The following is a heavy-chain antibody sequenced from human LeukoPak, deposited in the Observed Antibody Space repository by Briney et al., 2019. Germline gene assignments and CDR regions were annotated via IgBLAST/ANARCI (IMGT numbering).Heavy chain of an antibody. V-gene: IGHV4-30-2*01. Sequence: SETLSLTCAVSGGSISSSGYSWSWIRKPPGKGLEWIGYIYHSGSTYYNPSLKSRVTISVDRSKNQFSLKLSSVTAADTAVYYCARVVRSRAFFDYWGQGTLVTVSS. D-gene: IGHD3-10*01. CDR1: GGSISSSGYS. CDR2: IYHSGST. J-gene: IGHJ4*02. CDR3: ARVVRSRAFFDY.